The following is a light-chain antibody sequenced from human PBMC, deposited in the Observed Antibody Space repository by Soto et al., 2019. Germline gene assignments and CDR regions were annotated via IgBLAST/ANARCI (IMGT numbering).Light chain of an antibody. Sequence: QSVLTQSSSASASLGSSVKLTCTLSSGNSDDLIAWHQQQPGRAPRYMMKVEGSGNYNRGSGVPDRVSGSSSGADRYLTISNRQPEDEADYYCETWGSAIWVFGGGTQLTVL. V-gene: IGLV4-60*03. J-gene: IGLJ3*02. CDR2: VEGSGNY. CDR3: ETWGSAIWV. CDR1: SGNSDDL.